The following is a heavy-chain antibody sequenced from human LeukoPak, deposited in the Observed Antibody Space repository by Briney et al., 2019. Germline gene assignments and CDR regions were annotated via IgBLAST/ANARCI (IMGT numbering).Heavy chain of an antibody. CDR2: IYYSGST. J-gene: IGHJ4*02. Sequence: SETLSLTCTVSGGSISSYYWSWIRQPPGKGLEWIGYIYYSGSTNYNPSLKSRVTISVDTSKNQFSLKLSSVTAADTAVYYCARDQPMVRGVHPLDYWGQGTLVTVSS. V-gene: IGHV4-59*01. CDR3: ARDQPMVRGVHPLDY. CDR1: GGSISSYY. D-gene: IGHD3-10*01.